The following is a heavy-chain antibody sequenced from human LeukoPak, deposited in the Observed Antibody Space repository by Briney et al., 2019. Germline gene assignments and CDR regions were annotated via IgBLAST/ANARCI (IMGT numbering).Heavy chain of an antibody. CDR3: ARDLGAAIPRY. V-gene: IGHV4-39*07. J-gene: IGHJ4*02. D-gene: IGHD2-21*01. CDR1: GGSISSSSYY. CDR2: IYYSGST. Sequence: SETLSLTGTVSGGSISSSSYYWGWIRQPPGKGLEWIGSIYYSGSTYYNPSLKSRVTISVDTSKNQFSLKLSSVTAADTAVYYCARDLGAAIPRYWGQGTLVTVSS.